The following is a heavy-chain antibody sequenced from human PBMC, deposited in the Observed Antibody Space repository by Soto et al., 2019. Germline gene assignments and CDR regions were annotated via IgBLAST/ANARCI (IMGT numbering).Heavy chain of an antibody. CDR3: ARRTGYGDSELDV. CDR1: GYSFITYW. CDR2: IYPGDSGV. J-gene: IGHJ6*02. D-gene: IGHD4-17*01. Sequence: GESLKISCQGSGYSFITYWIGWVRQMPGKGLEWVGIIYPGDSGVRYSPSFQGQVTISADRSINTAYLQWSSLKASDTAMYYCARRTGYGDSELDVWGQGTTVTVSS. V-gene: IGHV5-51*01.